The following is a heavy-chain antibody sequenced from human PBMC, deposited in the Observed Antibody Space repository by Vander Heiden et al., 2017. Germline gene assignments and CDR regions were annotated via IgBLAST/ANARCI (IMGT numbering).Heavy chain of an antibody. J-gene: IGHJ3*02. D-gene: IGHD3-22*01. Sequence: EVQLVESGGGLVQPGGSLRLSCAASGFTFSSYAMHWVRQATGRGLEYVSAIVANGGTTYYSNSVKGRFTISRDNSKNTLYLQMGSLGAEDMAVYYCARVLAYYYDGSGTDAFDIWGQGTMVTVSS. CDR2: IVANGGTT. CDR1: GFTFSSYA. V-gene: IGHV3-64*01. CDR3: ARVLAYYYDGSGTDAFDI.